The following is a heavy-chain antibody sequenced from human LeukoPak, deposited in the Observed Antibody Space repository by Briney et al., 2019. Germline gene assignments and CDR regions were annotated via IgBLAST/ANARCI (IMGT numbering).Heavy chain of an antibody. J-gene: IGHJ3*02. Sequence: GGSLRLSCAVSGFTFSDYYMSWNRHAQGKGLEWVAYISSSGTNIYYADSVKGRFTISRDNAKNSLSLQMNSLRAEDTAVYYCARATGHGWAFDIWGQGTMVTVSS. V-gene: IGHV3-11*04. CDR3: ARATGHGWAFDI. CDR2: ISSSGTNI. D-gene: IGHD3-9*01. CDR1: GFTFSDYY.